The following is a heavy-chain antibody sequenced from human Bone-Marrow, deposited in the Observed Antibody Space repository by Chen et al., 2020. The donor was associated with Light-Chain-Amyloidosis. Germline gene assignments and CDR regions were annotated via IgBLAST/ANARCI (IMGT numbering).Heavy chain of an antibody. D-gene: IGHD3-22*01. CDR1: NGAFGDDY. V-gene: IGHV4-34*01. J-gene: IGHJ4*02. CDR2: INHSGSA. Sequence: QVELQQWGAGLLKPSETLSLTCGIHNGAFGDDYWTWIRQPPGKGLQWIAEINHSGSANYNSSLKSRTTISVDKSKNQFSLRMISVTAADTAVYYCARVGSDYYDNSGFYPLDYWGQGTLVTVSS. CDR3: ARVGSDYYDNSGFYPLDY.